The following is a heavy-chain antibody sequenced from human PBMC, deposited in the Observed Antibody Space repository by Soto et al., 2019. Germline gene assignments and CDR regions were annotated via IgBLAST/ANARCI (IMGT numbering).Heavy chain of an antibody. V-gene: IGHV4-59*08. D-gene: IGHD2-8*01. CDR1: GGSISSYY. Sequence: PSETLSLTCTVAGGSISSYYWSWIRQPPGKGLEWIGYIYYSGSTNYNHSLKSRVTISVDTSKNQFSLKLSSVPAADTAVYYCASSGYCINGVCYTRFDPWGAGNLVTVSS. CDR3: ASSGYCINGVCYTRFDP. J-gene: IGHJ5*02. CDR2: IYYSGST.